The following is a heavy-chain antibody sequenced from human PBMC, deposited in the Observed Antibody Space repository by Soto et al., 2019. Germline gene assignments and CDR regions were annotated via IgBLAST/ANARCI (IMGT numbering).Heavy chain of an antibody. J-gene: IGHJ6*02. Sequence: SENQSLPCTVSGGSISSGDYYWSWIRQPPGKGQEWIGYIYYSGSTYYNPSLKSRVTISVDTSKNQFSLKLSSVTAADTAVYYCARTYYYDSSGWVDVWGQVTTVTVSS. CDR1: GGSISSGDYY. CDR3: ARTYYYDSSGWVDV. D-gene: IGHD3-22*01. V-gene: IGHV4-30-4*01. CDR2: IYYSGST.